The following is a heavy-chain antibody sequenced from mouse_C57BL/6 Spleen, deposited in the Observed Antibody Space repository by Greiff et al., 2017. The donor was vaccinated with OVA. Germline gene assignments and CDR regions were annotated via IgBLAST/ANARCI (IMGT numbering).Heavy chain of an antibody. CDR3: ALYYYGSYFDY. Sequence: EVQLQQSGPELVKPGASVKISCKASGYTFTDYYMNWVKQSHGKSLEWIGDINPNNGGTSYNQKFKGKATLTVDKSSSTAYMELRSLTSEDSAVYYCALYYYGSYFDYWGQGTTLTVSS. J-gene: IGHJ2*01. V-gene: IGHV1-26*01. CDR2: INPNNGGT. D-gene: IGHD1-1*01. CDR1: GYTFTDYY.